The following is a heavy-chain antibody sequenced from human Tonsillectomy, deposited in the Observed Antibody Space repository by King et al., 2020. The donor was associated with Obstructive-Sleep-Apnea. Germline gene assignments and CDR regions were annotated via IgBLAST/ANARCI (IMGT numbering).Heavy chain of an antibody. Sequence: QVQLQQWGAGLLKPSETLSLTCAVYGGSFSGYYWSWIRQPPGKGLEWIGEINHSGSTNYNPSPKSRVTISVDTSKNQFSLTLSSVTAADTAVYYCARAKGYCSSTSCYPREFDPWGQGTLVTVSS. J-gene: IGHJ5*02. V-gene: IGHV4-34*01. CDR3: ARAKGYCSSTSCYPREFDP. D-gene: IGHD2-2*01. CDR1: GGSFSGYY. CDR2: INHSGST.